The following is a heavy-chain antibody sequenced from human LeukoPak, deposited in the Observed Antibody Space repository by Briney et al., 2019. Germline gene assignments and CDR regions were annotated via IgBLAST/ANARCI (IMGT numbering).Heavy chain of an antibody. CDR3: ARDSGLGPTWHPFVH. J-gene: IGHJ4*02. CDR2: INPKSGGT. Sequence: ASVTDSFKSSVYNFTHYYIHWVRQAPGQGLEWMGWINPKSGGTNYAQKFRGRVTMTRDTSISTAYMELSGLRSDDTAVYYCARDSGLGPTWHPFVHWGQGAPVTVSS. V-gene: IGHV1-2*02. CDR1: VYNFTHYY. D-gene: IGHD1-26*01.